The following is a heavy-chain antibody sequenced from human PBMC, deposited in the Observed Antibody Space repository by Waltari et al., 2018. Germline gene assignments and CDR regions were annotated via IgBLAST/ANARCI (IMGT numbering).Heavy chain of an antibody. V-gene: IGHV1-69-2*01. D-gene: IGHD2-15*01. CDR2: VDPEDGET. CDR1: GYTFTDYY. CDR3: ATCSGGSCYHSPYYYYYMDV. Sequence: EVQLVQSGAEVKKPGATVKISCKVSGYTFTDYYMHWVQQAPGKGLEWMGLVDPEDGETIYAGRFQGRVTITADTSTDTAYMELSSLRSEDTAVYYCATCSGGSCYHSPYYYYYMDVWGKGTTVTVSS. J-gene: IGHJ6*03.